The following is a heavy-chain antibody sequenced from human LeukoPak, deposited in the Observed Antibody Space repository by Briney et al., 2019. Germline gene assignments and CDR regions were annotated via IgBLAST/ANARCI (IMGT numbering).Heavy chain of an antibody. V-gene: IGHV3-30-3*01. D-gene: IGHD2-2*01. J-gene: IGHJ3*02. Sequence: GGSLRLSCAASGFTFSSYAMHWVRQAPGKGLEWVAVISYDGSNKYYADSVKSRFTISRDNSKNTLYLQMNSLRAEDTAVYYCSAAMSAFDIWGQGTMVTVSS. CDR1: GFTFSSYA. CDR3: SAAMSAFDI. CDR2: ISYDGSNK.